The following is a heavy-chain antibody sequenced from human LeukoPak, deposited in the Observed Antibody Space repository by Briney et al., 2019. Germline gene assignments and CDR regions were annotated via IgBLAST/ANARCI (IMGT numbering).Heavy chain of an antibody. CDR2: INSDGSTT. CDR1: RFTFSNYA. V-gene: IGHV3-74*03. D-gene: IGHD6-19*01. Sequence: GGSLRLSCAASRFTFSNYAMHWVRQVPGKGLVWVSRINSDGSTTTYADSVKGRFTISRDNAKNTLYLQMNSLRAEDTALYYCARVGGPGWYGYWGQGTLVTVSS. J-gene: IGHJ4*02. CDR3: ARVGGPGWYGY.